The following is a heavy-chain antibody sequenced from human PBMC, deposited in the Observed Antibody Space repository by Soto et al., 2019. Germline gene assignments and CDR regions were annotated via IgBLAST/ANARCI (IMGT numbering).Heavy chain of an antibody. J-gene: IGHJ4*02. D-gene: IGHD2-21*02. CDR2: IYYSGST. CDR1: GGSISSGDYY. Sequence: QVQLQESGPGLVKPSQTLSLTCTVSGGSISSGDYYWSWIRQPPGKGLEWIGYIYYSGSTYYNPSLKSRVTISVDTSKNQFSLKLSSVTAADTAVYYCAREGDCGGDCQDGDYWGQGTLVTVSS. CDR3: AREGDCGGDCQDGDY. V-gene: IGHV4-30-4*01.